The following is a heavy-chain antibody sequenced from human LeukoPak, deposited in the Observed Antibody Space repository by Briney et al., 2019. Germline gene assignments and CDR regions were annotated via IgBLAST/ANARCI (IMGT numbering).Heavy chain of an antibody. D-gene: IGHD5/OR15-5a*01. CDR3: ATLVSTRYYFDY. CDR2: IHYSGST. Sequence: SETLSLTCTVSGASMSSYYWSWIRQPPEKGLEWIGYIHYSGSTSYNPSLKSRITMSVDTSKNQFSLRLTSVTAADTAVYFCATLVSTRYYFDYWGQGTLVTVSS. CDR1: GASMSSYY. J-gene: IGHJ4*02. V-gene: IGHV4-59*08.